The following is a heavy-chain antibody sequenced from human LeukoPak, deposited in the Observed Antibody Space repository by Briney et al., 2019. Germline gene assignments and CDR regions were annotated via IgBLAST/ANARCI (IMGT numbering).Heavy chain of an antibody. CDR3: ARLVNIVATVSGMDV. Sequence: SETLSLTCTVSGGSISSSSYYWGWIRQPPGKGLEWIGGISYSGSTYYNPSLKSRVTISVDTSNNQFSLKLSSVTAADTAVYYCARLVNIVATVSGMDVWGQGNTVTVSS. CDR2: ISYSGST. CDR1: GGSISSSSYY. J-gene: IGHJ6*02. V-gene: IGHV4-39*01. D-gene: IGHD5-12*01.